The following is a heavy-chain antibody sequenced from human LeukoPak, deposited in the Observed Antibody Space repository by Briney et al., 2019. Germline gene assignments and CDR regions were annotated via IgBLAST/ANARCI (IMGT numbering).Heavy chain of an antibody. V-gene: IGHV1-2*02. D-gene: IGHD6-19*01. Sequence: ASVKVSCKASGYTFIDYYLHGVRQTPGQRLEWMGWINPKSGATNYAQKFQGRVTMTRDTFISTVFMELSRLTSDDTAVYYCARGSVSLWYYYYMDVWGKGTTVTVSS. CDR3: ARGSVSLWYYYYMDV. CDR2: INPKSGAT. J-gene: IGHJ6*03. CDR1: GYTFIDYY.